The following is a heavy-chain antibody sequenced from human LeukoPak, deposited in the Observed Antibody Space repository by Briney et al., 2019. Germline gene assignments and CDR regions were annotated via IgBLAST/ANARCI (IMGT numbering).Heavy chain of an antibody. CDR1: GYTFTGYY. J-gene: IGHJ5*02. V-gene: IGHV1-2*02. Sequence: ASVKVSCKASGYTFTGYYMHWVRQAPGQGLEWMGWINPNSGGTNYAQKFQGRVTMTRDTSISTAYMELRSLRSDDTAVYYCARGPGDGPNSLLILNDWFDPWGQGTLVTVSS. CDR2: INPNSGGT. CDR3: ARGPGDGPNSLLILNDWFDP. D-gene: IGHD3-16*01.